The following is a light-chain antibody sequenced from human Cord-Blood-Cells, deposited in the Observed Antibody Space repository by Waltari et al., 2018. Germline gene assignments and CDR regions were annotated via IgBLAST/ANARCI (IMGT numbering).Light chain of an antibody. J-gene: IGKJ2*01. Sequence: DIQMTQSPYSLSASVVDRVTITCRASQSISSYLNWYQQKPGKAPKLLIYAASSLQSGVPSRFSGSGSGTEFTLTISSLQPEDFATYDCQQSYSTPYTFGQGTKLEIK. CDR1: QSISSY. CDR3: QQSYSTPYT. V-gene: IGKV1-39*01. CDR2: AAS.